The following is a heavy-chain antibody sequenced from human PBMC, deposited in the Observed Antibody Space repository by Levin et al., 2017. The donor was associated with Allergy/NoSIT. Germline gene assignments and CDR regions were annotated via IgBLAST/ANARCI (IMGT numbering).Heavy chain of an antibody. J-gene: IGHJ4*02. Sequence: PGGSLRLSCAASGFTFDDYAMHWVRQAPGKGLKWVSGISWNSGRLDYADSVQGRFTISRDNARNSLYLQMNSLRPEDTALYYCVKDMKESGWHGGFDNWGQGTLVTVSS. CDR2: ISWNSGRL. V-gene: IGHV3-9*01. CDR1: GFTFDDYA. D-gene: IGHD6-19*01. CDR3: VKDMKESGWHGGFDN.